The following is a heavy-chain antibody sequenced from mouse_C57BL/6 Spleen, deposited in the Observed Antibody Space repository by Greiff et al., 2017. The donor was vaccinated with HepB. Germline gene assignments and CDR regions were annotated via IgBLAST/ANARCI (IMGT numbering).Heavy chain of an antibody. CDR1: GYTFTDYE. CDR3: TRCPITTVVNYFDY. J-gene: IGHJ2*01. CDR2: IDPETGGT. D-gene: IGHD1-1*01. Sequence: VQLQQSGAELVRPGASVTLSCKASGYTFTDYEMHWVKQTPVHGLEWIGAIDPETGGTAYNQKFKGKAILTADKSSSTAYMELRSLTSEDSAVYYWTRCPITTVVNYFDYWGQGTTLTVSS. V-gene: IGHV1-15*01.